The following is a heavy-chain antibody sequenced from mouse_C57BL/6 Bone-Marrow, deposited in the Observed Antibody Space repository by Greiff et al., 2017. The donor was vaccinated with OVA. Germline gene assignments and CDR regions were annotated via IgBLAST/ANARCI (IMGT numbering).Heavy chain of an antibody. D-gene: IGHD2-12*01. V-gene: IGHV14-4*01. J-gene: IGHJ3*01. Sequence: EVQLQQSGAELVRPGASVKLSCTASGFNFKDDYMPWVKQRPEQGLEWIGWIDPDNGDTNYASKFQGKATITVDTSSNTAYLQLSSLTSEDTAVYYCAKLYSDAYWGQGTLVTVSA. CDR1: GFNFKDDY. CDR3: AKLYSDAY. CDR2: IDPDNGDT.